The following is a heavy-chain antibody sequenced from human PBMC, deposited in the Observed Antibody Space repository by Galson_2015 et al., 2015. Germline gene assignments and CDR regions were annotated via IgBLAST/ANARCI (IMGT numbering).Heavy chain of an antibody. J-gene: IGHJ4*02. CDR3: AKSRGSG. D-gene: IGHD6-19*01. CDR2: ISGSGDST. V-gene: IGHV3-23*01. CDR1: GFTFAKYG. Sequence: SLRLSCAASGFTFAKYGMSWVRQAPGKGLEWVSGISGSGDSTNYADSVKGRFTISRDNSKNTVYLQMDSLRVEDTAVYYCAKSRGSGWGQGTLVTVSS.